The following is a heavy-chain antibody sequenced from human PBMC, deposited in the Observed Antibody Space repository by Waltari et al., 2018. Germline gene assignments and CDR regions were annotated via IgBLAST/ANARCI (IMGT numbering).Heavy chain of an antibody. CDR1: GYRFTEYW. J-gene: IGHJ4*02. CDR2: IFPIDSDT. Sequence: EVQLVQSGAEMKKPGEYLRISCQASGYRFTEYWIGWVRQTPGKGLEWMGLIFPIDSDTRYSPSFQGQVTMSADRSTNTAYLHWSSLQVADTATYYCARGGTGYSYGIDPWGQGTLVTVSS. D-gene: IGHD5-18*01. CDR3: ARGGTGYSYGIDP. V-gene: IGHV5-51*01.